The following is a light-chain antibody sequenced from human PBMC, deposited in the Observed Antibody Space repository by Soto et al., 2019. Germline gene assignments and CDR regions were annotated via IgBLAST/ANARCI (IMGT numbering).Light chain of an antibody. CDR3: QSYDNSLSALYV. Sequence: QSVLTQPPSVSGAPGQRVTISCTGSSSNIGAGYGVHWYQQLPGTPPKLLIYDNNNRPSGVPDRFSGSKSGTSASLAITGLQAEDEADYYCQSYDNSLSALYVFGTGTKLTVL. CDR1: SSNIGAGYG. J-gene: IGLJ1*01. V-gene: IGLV1-40*01. CDR2: DNN.